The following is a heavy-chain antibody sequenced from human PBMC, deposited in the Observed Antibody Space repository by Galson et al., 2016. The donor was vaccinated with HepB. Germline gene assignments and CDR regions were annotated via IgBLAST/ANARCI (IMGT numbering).Heavy chain of an antibody. D-gene: IGHD6-25*01. CDR3: ATSTGYRSGWGAFDI. J-gene: IGHJ3*02. CDR2: LSANSGAT. CDR1: GYTLTDYY. Sequence: SVKVSCKASGYTLTDYYIHWVRQAPGQGLEWMAWLSANSGATNYAQKFQGWVTMTRDTSISTAYMELTSLTPDATAIYYCATSTGYRSGWGAFDIWGQGTMVTVSS. V-gene: IGHV1-2*04.